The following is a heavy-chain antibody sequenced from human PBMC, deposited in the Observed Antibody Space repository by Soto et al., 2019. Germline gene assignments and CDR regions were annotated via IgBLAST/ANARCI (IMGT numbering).Heavy chain of an antibody. Sequence: QLQLQESGPGLVKPSETLSLTCGVSGGSISTNNWWHWIRQPPGQGLEWIGEIYHNGNTNYIPSLKSRFTMSVDHSKNQFYLRLSAVSAADTAVYYCAREPGAATCQGFDYWGQGTLVTVSP. V-gene: IGHV4-4*02. CDR1: GGSISTNNW. D-gene: IGHD2-15*01. CDR2: IYHNGNT. CDR3: AREPGAATCQGFDY. J-gene: IGHJ4*02.